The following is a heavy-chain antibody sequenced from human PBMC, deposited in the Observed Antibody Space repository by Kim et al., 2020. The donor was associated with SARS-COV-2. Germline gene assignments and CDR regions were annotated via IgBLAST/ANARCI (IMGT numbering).Heavy chain of an antibody. CDR3: ATRYCSGGSCYPGRDY. V-gene: IGHV4-34*01. Sequence: SETLSLTCAVYGGSFSGYYWSWIRQPPGKRLEWIGEINHSGSTNYNPSLKSRVTISVDTSNNQFSLKLSSVTAADTAVYYCATRYCSGGSCYPGRDYWGQGTLVTVAS. J-gene: IGHJ4*02. CDR2: INHSGST. D-gene: IGHD2-15*01. CDR1: GGSFSGYY.